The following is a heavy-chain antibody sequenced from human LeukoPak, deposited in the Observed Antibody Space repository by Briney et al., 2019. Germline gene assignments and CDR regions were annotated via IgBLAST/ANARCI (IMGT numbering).Heavy chain of an antibody. CDR2: ISYDGSSK. V-gene: IGHV3-30*04. CDR1: GFTFSSYA. J-gene: IGHJ4*02. CDR3: ARGDSSGYYKGYYFDY. D-gene: IGHD3-22*01. Sequence: GGSLRLSCAASGFTFSSYAMHWVRQAPGKGLEWVAVISYDGSSKYYADSVKGRFTISRDNSKNTLYLQMNSLRAEDTAVYYCARGDSSGYYKGYYFDYWGQGTLVTVSS.